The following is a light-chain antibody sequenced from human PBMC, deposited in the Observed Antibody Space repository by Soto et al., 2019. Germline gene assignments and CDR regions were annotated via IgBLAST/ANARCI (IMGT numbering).Light chain of an antibody. V-gene: IGKV1-33*01. CDR1: QDISNY. Sequence: DIQMTQSPSSLSASVGDRVTITCQASQDISNYLNWYQQKPGKAPKLLIYDASNLETGVPSRFSGSGSGTDFTSTISSLQPEDIATYYCQQYDNLFGQGTRLEIK. CDR3: QQYDNL. J-gene: IGKJ5*01. CDR2: DAS.